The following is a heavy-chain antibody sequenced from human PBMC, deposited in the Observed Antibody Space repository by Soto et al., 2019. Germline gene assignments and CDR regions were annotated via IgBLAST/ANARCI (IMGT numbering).Heavy chain of an antibody. CDR1: GDSISRGDYY. J-gene: IGHJ6*02. CDR3: ARDHRPSGSYLRPSYYGLDV. V-gene: IGHV4-31*03. Sequence: SETLSLTCIVSGDSISRGDYYWTWIRQPPGKGLEWIGYIHYTGDTYYKSSLKSRLTISLDTSKNHFSLELTSVTAADTAVYYCARDHRPSGSYLRPSYYGLDVWGQGTTVTVSS. CDR2: IHYTGDT. D-gene: IGHD1-26*01.